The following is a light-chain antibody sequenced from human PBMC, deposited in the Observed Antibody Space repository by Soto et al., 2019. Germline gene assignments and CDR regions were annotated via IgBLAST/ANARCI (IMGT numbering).Light chain of an antibody. Sequence: DIQMTQSPSSLSASVGDRVTITCRASQAIHSYLNWYRQKPGKAPNLLIFATSTLQSGVPSRFSGSGSGTDFTQTNSSLQPEDFATYYCQQRETFGPGTKVDIK. CDR3: QQRET. CDR2: ATS. V-gene: IGKV1-39*01. J-gene: IGKJ3*01. CDR1: QAIHSY.